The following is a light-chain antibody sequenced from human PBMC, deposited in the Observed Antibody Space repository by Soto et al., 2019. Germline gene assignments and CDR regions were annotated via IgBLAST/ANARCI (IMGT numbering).Light chain of an antibody. CDR3: QQYSNWPPYT. J-gene: IGKJ2*01. CDR1: QSVSSN. V-gene: IGKV3-15*01. CDR2: GAS. Sequence: EIVMTQSPATLSVSPGERATLSCRASQSVSSNLAWYQHKPGQAPRLLIYGASTRATGIPARFSGGGSGTEFTITISSLQSEDFAVYYCQQYSNWPPYTFGQGTKLEIK.